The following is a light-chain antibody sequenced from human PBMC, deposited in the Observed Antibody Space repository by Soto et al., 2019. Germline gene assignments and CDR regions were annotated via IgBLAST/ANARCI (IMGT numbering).Light chain of an antibody. CDR3: SSYSSSNTLYV. Sequence: SALTQPASVSGSPGQSITISCTGTSSDVAGYIYVSWYQQHPGKAPKLMIFEVSNRPSGVSNRFSGSKSGNTAFLTISGLQAEDEADYYCSSYSSSNTLYVFGTGTKLTVL. J-gene: IGLJ1*01. CDR1: SSDVAGYIY. V-gene: IGLV2-14*01. CDR2: EVS.